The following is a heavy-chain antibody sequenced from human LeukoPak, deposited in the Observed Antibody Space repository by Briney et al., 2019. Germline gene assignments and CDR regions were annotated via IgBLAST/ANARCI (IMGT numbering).Heavy chain of an antibody. Sequence: ASVRVSCTASGYTFTGYFMHWGRQAPGQGLEWMGIINPSGGSTSYAQKFQGRVTMTRDTSTSTVYMELSSLRSEDTAVYYCARDRKDYGDYASSRYYFDYWGQGTLVTVSS. CDR2: INPSGGST. J-gene: IGHJ4*02. D-gene: IGHD4-17*01. CDR1: GYTFTGYF. V-gene: IGHV1-46*01. CDR3: ARDRKDYGDYASSRYYFDY.